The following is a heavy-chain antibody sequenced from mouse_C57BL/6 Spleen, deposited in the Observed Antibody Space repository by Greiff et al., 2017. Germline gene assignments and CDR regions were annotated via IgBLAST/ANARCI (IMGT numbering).Heavy chain of an antibody. Sequence: VQLQESGAELVRPGTSVKISCKASGYTFTSYYMSWAKQSPGHGLEWIGEIYPSGGYTTYNEKFKGKATLTADKSSSTAYMQFTSLTSEDSAIYYCAREEDGRDGYFADWGKGTTVTVSS. CDR2: IYPSGGYT. CDR3: AREEDGRDGYFAD. CDR1: GYTFTSYY. J-gene: IGHJ1*03. V-gene: IGHV1-63*01.